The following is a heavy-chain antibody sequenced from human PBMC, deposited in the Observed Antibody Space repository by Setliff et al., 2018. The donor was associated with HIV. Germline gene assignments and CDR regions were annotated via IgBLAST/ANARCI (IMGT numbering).Heavy chain of an antibody. V-gene: IGHV1-3*01. D-gene: IGHD6-19*01. J-gene: IGHJ4*02. Sequence: ASVKVSCKASGYTFSAYAIHWVRQAPGQRLEWMGWINAGNGNTKYSQKFQGRVTITRDTSASTAYMELSSLRSEDTAVYYCARASSGWSPFDYWGQGTLVTVSS. CDR2: INAGNGNT. CDR3: ARASSGWSPFDY. CDR1: GYTFSAYA.